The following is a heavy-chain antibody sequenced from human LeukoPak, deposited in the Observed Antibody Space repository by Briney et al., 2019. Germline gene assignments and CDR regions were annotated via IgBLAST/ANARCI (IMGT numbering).Heavy chain of an antibody. CDR1: GGSISSTSYY. Sequence: SETLSLTCTVSGGSISSTSYYWGWIRQPPGKGLEWIGSIYYSGSTNYNPSLKSRVTISVDTSKNQFSLKLSSVTAADTAVYYCARFGYDFWSGSAWFDPWGQGTLVTVSS. CDR3: ARFGYDFWSGSAWFDP. CDR2: IYYSGST. J-gene: IGHJ5*02. V-gene: IGHV4-39*07. D-gene: IGHD3-3*01.